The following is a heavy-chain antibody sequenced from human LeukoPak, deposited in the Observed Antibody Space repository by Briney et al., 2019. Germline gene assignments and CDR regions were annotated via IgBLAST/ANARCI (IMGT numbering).Heavy chain of an antibody. D-gene: IGHD3-22*01. Sequence: GGSLRLSCAASGFTFSSYGMHWARQAPGKGLEWVAVISYDGSNKYYADSVKGRFTIPRDNSKNTLYLQMNSLRAEDTAVYYCAKGVNYYDSSGYSLDAFDIWGQGTMVTVSS. V-gene: IGHV3-30*18. CDR1: GFTFSSYG. J-gene: IGHJ3*02. CDR3: AKGVNYYDSSGYSLDAFDI. CDR2: ISYDGSNK.